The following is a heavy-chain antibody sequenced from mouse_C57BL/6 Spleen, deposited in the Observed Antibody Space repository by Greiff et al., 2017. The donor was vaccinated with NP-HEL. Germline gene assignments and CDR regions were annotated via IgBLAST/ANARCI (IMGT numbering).Heavy chain of an antibody. V-gene: IGHV1-80*01. CDR2: IYPGDGDT. D-gene: IGHD1-1*01. CDR3: ARGSYCGSSSAWFAY. Sequence: QVQLQQSGAELVKPGASVKISCKASGYAFSSYWMNWVKQRPGKGLEWIGQIYPGDGDTNYNGKFKGKATLTADKSSSTAYMQLSSLTSEDSAVYFCARGSYCGSSSAWFAYWGQGTLVTVSA. CDR1: GYAFSSYW. J-gene: IGHJ3*01.